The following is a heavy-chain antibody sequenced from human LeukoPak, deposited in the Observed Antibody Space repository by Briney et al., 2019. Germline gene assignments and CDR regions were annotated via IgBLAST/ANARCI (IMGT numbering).Heavy chain of an antibody. CDR3: VLYSSGRGVYGMDV. J-gene: IGHJ6*02. CDR1: GGSFSGYY. D-gene: IGHD6-19*01. CDR2: INHSGST. Sequence: SETLSLTCAVYGGSFSGYYWSWIRQPPGKGLEWIGEINHSGSTNYNPSLKSRVTISVDTSKNQISLKLSSVTAADTAVYYCVLYSSGRGVYGMDVWGQGTTVTVSS. V-gene: IGHV4-34*01.